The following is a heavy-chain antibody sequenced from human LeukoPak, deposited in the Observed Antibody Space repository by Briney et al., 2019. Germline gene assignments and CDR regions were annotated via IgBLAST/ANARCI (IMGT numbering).Heavy chain of an antibody. CDR2: INPDDKSA. CDR1: GFTFSKYW. D-gene: IGHD6-19*01. CDR3: AKKGRQWLANDAFDI. Sequence: TGGSLRLSCAASGFTFSKYWLHWLRQAPGKGLVWVSRINPDDKSASYADSVKGRFTIARDDARKTLYLQMNSLRAEDTAVYYCAKKGRQWLANDAFDIWGQGTMVTVSS. J-gene: IGHJ3*02. V-gene: IGHV3-74*01.